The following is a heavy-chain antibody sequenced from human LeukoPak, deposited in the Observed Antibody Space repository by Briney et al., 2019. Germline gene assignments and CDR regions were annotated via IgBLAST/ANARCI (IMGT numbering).Heavy chain of an antibody. D-gene: IGHD1-26*01. J-gene: IGHJ4*02. CDR1: GFTFSSYG. CDR2: IRYDGSNK. CDR3: ARDRMGAILYFDS. Sequence: GGSLRLSCAASGFTFSSYGMHWVRQAPGKGLEGVAFIRYDGSNKYYADSVKGRFTISRDNSKNTLYLQVNSLRAEDTAVYYCARDRMGAILYFDSWGQGTLVTVSS. V-gene: IGHV3-30*02.